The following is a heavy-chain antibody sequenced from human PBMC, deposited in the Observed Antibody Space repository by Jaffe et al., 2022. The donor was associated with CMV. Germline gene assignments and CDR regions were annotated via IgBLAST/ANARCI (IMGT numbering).Heavy chain of an antibody. J-gene: IGHJ6*03. CDR2: IKSKTDGGTT. D-gene: IGHD6-13*01. V-gene: IGHV3-15*01. CDR3: TTESAGSYYYYYMDV. Sequence: EVQLVESGGGLVKPGGSLRLSCAASGFTFSNAWMSWVRQAPGKGLEWVGRIKSKTDGGTTDYAAPVKGRFTISRDDSKNTLYLQMNSLKTEDTAVYYCTTESAGSYYYYYMDVWGKGTTVTVSS. CDR1: GFTFSNAW.